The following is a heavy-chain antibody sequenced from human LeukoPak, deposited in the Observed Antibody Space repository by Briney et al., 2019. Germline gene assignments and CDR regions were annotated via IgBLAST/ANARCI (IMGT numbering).Heavy chain of an antibody. V-gene: IGHV4-59*01. CDR1: GGSISNYY. CDR2: IYYSGST. Sequence: SESLSLTRIISGGSISNYYWSWIRQPPGKGLEWLGYIYYSGSTNYIPSLKSRVTISVETSKNQFSLRLSSVTAADTAVYYCARGIQLWYNDFDYWGQRTLVTVSS. CDR3: ARGIQLWYNDFDY. D-gene: IGHD5-18*01. J-gene: IGHJ4*02.